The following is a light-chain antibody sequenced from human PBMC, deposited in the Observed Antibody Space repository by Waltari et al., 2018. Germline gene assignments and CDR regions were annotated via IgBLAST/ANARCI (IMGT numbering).Light chain of an antibody. J-gene: IGKJ2*01. Sequence: DIQMTQSPSTLSASVGDRVTLTCRASQSISNWLAWYQQKPGKAPKLLIYKASTVESGVPSRFSGSGSGTEFTLTIRSLQSDDFATYFCQQYNSYSTFGQGTKLEIK. CDR3: QQYNSYST. V-gene: IGKV1-5*03. CDR2: KAS. CDR1: QSISNW.